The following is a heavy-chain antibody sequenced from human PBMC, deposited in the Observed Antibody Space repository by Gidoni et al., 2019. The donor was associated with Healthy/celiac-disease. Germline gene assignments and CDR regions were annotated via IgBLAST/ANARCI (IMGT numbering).Heavy chain of an antibody. CDR1: GFTFSSYG. CDR2: IWYDGSNK. CDR3: ARGPSDYYYYYGMDV. D-gene: IGHD6-6*01. V-gene: IGHV3-33*01. J-gene: IGHJ6*02. Sequence: QVQLVESGGGVVQPGRSLRLSCAASGFTFSSYGMHWVRQAPGKGLEWVAVIWYDGSNKYYADSVKGRFTISRDNSKNTLYLQMNSLRAEDTAVYYCARGPSDYYYYYGMDVWGQGTTVTVSS.